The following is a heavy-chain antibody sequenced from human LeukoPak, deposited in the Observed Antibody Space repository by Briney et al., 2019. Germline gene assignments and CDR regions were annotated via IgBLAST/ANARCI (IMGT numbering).Heavy chain of an antibody. D-gene: IGHD3-9*01. Sequence: GGSLRLSCAASGFTFSSYSMNWVRQAPGKGLEWVSSISSSSSYIYYADSVKGRFTISRDNAKNSLYLQMNSLRAEDAAVYYCAKLRTFGWFPVDYWGQGTLVTVSS. J-gene: IGHJ4*02. CDR3: AKLRTFGWFPVDY. V-gene: IGHV3-21*04. CDR1: GFTFSSYS. CDR2: ISSSSSYI.